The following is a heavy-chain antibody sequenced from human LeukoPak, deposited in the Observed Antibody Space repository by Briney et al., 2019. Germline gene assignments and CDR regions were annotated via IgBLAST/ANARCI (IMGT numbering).Heavy chain of an antibody. D-gene: IGHD2-2*02. Sequence: GGSLRLSCAASGFIFSSYGMHWVRQAPGKGLEWVAFIRYDGSNKYYADSVKGRFTISRDNSKNTLYLQMNSLRAEDTAVYYCAKVALVVVPAAIPENYYFGYWGQGTLVTVSS. V-gene: IGHV3-30*02. J-gene: IGHJ4*02. CDR2: IRYDGSNK. CDR1: GFIFSSYG. CDR3: AKVALVVVPAAIPENYYFGY.